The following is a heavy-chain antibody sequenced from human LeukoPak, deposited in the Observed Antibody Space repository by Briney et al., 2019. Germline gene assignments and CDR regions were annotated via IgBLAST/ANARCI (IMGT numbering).Heavy chain of an antibody. CDR3: ASSYFYDGNRYFDY. V-gene: IGHV4-59*08. D-gene: IGHD3-22*01. CDR2: IYYTGST. CDR1: GGSITSYY. J-gene: IGHJ4*02. Sequence: SETLSLTCNVSGGSITSYYWNWIRQPPGKGLEWIGHIYYTGSTNSNPSLKSRLTISLDTSKKQFSLKLISVTAADTAIYYFASSYFYDGNRYFDYWGQGALVTVSS.